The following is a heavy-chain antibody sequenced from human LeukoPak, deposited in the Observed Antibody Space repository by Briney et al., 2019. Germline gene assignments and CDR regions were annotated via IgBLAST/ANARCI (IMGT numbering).Heavy chain of an antibody. CDR2: IYSGGST. J-gene: IGHJ4*02. CDR3: ARDFAGAKSC. Sequence: GGSLRLSCAASGFTVSSNYMSWVRQAPGKGLEWVSVIYSGGSTYYADSVKGRFTISRDNSKNTLYLQMNGLRAEDTAVYYCARDFAGAKSCWGQGTLVTVSS. V-gene: IGHV3-53*01. CDR1: GFTVSSNY. D-gene: IGHD1-26*01.